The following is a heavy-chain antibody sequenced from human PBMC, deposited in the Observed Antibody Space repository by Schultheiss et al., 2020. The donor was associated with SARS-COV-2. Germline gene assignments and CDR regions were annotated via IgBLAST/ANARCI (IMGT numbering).Heavy chain of an antibody. D-gene: IGHD4-17*01. J-gene: IGHJ4*02. CDR3: ARWEDYGDYGFDY. CDR1: GGSISSYY. Sequence: SQTLSLTCTVSGGSISSYYWNWIRQPPGKGLEWIGYRSYSGISKYNPSLGSRVTILLDTSKNQISLKLSSVTAADTAVYYCARWEDYGDYGFDYWGQGTLVTVSS. CDR2: RSYSGIS. V-gene: IGHV4-59*01.